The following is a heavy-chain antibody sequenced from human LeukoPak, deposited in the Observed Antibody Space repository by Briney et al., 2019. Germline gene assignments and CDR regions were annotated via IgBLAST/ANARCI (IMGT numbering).Heavy chain of an antibody. CDR2: ISSTGNTI. D-gene: IGHD5-24*01. J-gene: IGHJ3*02. CDR3: ARGRDGYSFDAFDI. V-gene: IGHV3-48*01. Sequence: PGGSLRLSCAASGVTFSSYSMNWVREAPGKGLEWVAYISSTGNTIYYADSVKGRFTLSGDNVKNSVYLEMNSLRAEDTALYYCARGRDGYSFDAFDIWGQGTMVTVSS. CDR1: GVTFSSYS.